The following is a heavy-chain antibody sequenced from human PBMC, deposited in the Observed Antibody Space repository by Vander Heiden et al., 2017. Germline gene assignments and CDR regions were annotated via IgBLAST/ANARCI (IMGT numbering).Heavy chain of an antibody. D-gene: IGHD3-22*01. V-gene: IGHV1-2*02. CDR2: INPNSGGT. Sequence: QVQLVQSGAEVQKPGASVKVSCKASGSTFTGYYMHWVRQAPGQGLEWMGWINPNSGGTNYAQKFQGRVTMTRDTSISTAYMELSRLRSDDTAVYYCARDPNYYDSSGYWFDPWGQGTLVTVSS. CDR1: GSTFTGYY. CDR3: ARDPNYYDSSGYWFDP. J-gene: IGHJ5*02.